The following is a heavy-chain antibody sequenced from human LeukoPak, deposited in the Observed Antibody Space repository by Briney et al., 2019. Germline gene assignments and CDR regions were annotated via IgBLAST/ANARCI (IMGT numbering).Heavy chain of an antibody. D-gene: IGHD6-13*01. V-gene: IGHV3-21*01. CDR3: ARDAPYLIAAAGGADY. CDR2: ISSSSSYI. J-gene: IGHJ4*02. CDR1: GFTFSSYS. Sequence: GGSLRLSCAASGFTFSSYSMNWVRQAPGKGLEWVSSISSSSSYIYYADSVKGRFTISRDNAKNSLYLQMNSLRAEDTAVYYCARDAPYLIAAAGGADYWGQGTLVTVSS.